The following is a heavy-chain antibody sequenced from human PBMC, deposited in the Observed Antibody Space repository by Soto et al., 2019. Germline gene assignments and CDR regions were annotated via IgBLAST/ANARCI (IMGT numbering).Heavy chain of an antibody. V-gene: IGHV4-39*01. CDR2: IYYSGST. CDR3: ARQLSGYDEYYFDY. CDR1: GGSISSSSYY. D-gene: IGHD5-12*01. Sequence: KPSETLSLTCTVSGGSISSSSYYWGWIRQPPGKGLEWIGSIYYSGSTYYNPSLKSRVTISVDTSKNQFSLKLSSVTAADTAVYYCARQLSGYDEYYFDYWGQGTLVTVSS. J-gene: IGHJ4*02.